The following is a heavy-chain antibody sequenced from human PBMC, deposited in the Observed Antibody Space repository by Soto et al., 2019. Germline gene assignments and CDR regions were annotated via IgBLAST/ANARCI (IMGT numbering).Heavy chain of an antibody. V-gene: IGHV4-34*01. D-gene: IGHD6-6*01. Sequence: SVTLSLTCAVYGGSFTGYYWRWIRQPPGKGLEWIGEINHSGSTNYNPSLKSLVTISVDTSKKQFSLKLSSVTAADTAVYYCARGVYSSSSGLRDYYYGMDVWGQGTTVT. J-gene: IGHJ6*02. CDR1: GGSFTGYY. CDR2: INHSGST. CDR3: ARGVYSSSSGLRDYYYGMDV.